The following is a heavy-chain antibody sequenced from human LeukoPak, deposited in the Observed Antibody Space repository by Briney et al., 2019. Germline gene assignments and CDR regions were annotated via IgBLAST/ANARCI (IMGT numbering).Heavy chain of an antibody. D-gene: IGHD1/OR15-1a*01. Sequence: GGSLRLSCAASGFTFSSYAMSWVRQAPGKGLEWVSSISGGHGGTYYADSVKGRFTISRDDSKNTLYLQVNSLRAEDTAVYYCAKGQYASGWNSGNYWSQGTLVTVSS. CDR3: AKGQYASGWNSGNY. J-gene: IGHJ4*02. CDR2: ISGGHGGT. CDR1: GFTFSSYA. V-gene: IGHV3-23*01.